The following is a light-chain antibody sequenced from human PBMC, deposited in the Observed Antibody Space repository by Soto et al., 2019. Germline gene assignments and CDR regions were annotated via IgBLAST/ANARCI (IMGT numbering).Light chain of an antibody. CDR3: QQRFNSPIT. Sequence: EIVLTQSPATLSLSPGERATLSCRASQSISSYLAWYQQKPGQAHRLLIYDASNEATGIPARFSGSGSGTDFTLIISSLEPEDFAVYYCQQRFNSPITLGQGTRLDI. V-gene: IGKV3-11*01. J-gene: IGKJ5*01. CDR2: DAS. CDR1: QSISSY.